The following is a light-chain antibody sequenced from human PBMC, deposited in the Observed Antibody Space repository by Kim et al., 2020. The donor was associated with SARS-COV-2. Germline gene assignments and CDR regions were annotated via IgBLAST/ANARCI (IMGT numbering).Light chain of an antibody. CDR1: KLGDRH. J-gene: IGLJ3*02. V-gene: IGLV3-1*01. Sequence: SYELTQPPSFSFSPFPTALITSAGDKLGDRHAWWYQKRPGQSPVLVIYQDIKRPSGIPERFSGSNSANTGPLPISGTQAMAAAASYCPVWDSSTAEFGGG. CDR3: PVWDSSTAE. CDR2: QDI.